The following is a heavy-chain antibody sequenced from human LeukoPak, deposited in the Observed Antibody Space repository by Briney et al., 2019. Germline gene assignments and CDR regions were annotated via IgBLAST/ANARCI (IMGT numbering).Heavy chain of an antibody. CDR2: IIPIFGTA. D-gene: IGHD5-18*01. J-gene: IGHJ3*02. CDR1: GYTFTGYY. CDR3: ARARGYSYGYGAFDI. Sequence: GASVKVSCKASGYTFTGYYMHWVRQAPGQGLEWMGGIIPIFGTANYAQKFQGRVTITADKSTSTAYMELSSLRSEDTAVYYCARARGYSYGYGAFDIWGQGTMVTVSS. V-gene: IGHV1-69*06.